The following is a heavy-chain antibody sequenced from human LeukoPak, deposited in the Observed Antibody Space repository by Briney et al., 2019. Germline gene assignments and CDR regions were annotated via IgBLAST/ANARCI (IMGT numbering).Heavy chain of an antibody. CDR2: ISGSGGST. CDR3: AKGGIASPGFDY. Sequence: GASLRLSCAASGFTFSSYAMSWVRQAPGKGLEWVSSISGSGGSTYSADSVRGRFTISRDNSKNTLYLQMNSLRAEDTAVYYRAKGGIASPGFDYWGQGTLVTVSS. J-gene: IGHJ4*02. CDR1: GFTFSSYA. V-gene: IGHV3-23*01. D-gene: IGHD6-13*01.